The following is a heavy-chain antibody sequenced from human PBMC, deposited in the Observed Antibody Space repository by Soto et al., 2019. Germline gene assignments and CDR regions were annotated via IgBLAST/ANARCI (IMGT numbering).Heavy chain of an antibody. CDR3: ASQTGKISTGGNFGLAFDI. V-gene: IGHV5-51*01. CDR2: IYPGDSDT. Sequence: GESLKISCKGSGYSFTSYWIGWVRQMPGKGLEWMGIIYPGDSDTRYSPSFQGQVTISADKSISTAYLQWSSLKASDTAMYYCASQTGKISTGGNFGLAFDIWGQGTMVTVSS. J-gene: IGHJ3*02. D-gene: IGHD2-8*02. CDR1: GYSFTSYW.